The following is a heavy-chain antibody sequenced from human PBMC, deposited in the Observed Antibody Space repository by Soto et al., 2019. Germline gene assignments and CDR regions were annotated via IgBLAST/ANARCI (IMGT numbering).Heavy chain of an antibody. CDR3: ARGLAVVRGVIYYNWFDP. CDR1: GYTFTGYY. D-gene: IGHD3-10*01. V-gene: IGHV1-2*04. CDR2: INPNSGGT. J-gene: IGHJ5*02. Sequence: ASVKVSCKASGYTFTGYYMHWVRQAPGQRLEWMGWINPNSGGTNYAQKFQGWVTMTRDTSISTAYMELSRLRSDDTAVYYCARGLAVVRGVIYYNWFDPWGQGTLVTVS.